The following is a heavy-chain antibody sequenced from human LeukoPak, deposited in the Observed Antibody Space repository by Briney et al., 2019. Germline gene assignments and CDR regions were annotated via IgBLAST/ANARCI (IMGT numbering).Heavy chain of an antibody. CDR1: GFTFDDYA. CDR3: AKDVRLGELSLDFGFDY. CDR2: ISWDGGST. Sequence: QPGGSLRLSCAASGFTFDDYAMHWVRQAPGKGLEWVSLISWDGGSTYYADSVKGRFTISRDNSKNSLYLQMNSLRAEDTALYYCAKDVRLGELSLDFGFDYWGQGTLVTVSS. J-gene: IGHJ4*02. D-gene: IGHD3-16*02. V-gene: IGHV3-43D*03.